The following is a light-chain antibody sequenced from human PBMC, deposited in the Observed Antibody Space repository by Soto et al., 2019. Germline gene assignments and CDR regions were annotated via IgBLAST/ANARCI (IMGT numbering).Light chain of an antibody. CDR3: YSYTNTSTRAWV. CDR2: EVT. J-gene: IGLJ3*02. V-gene: IGLV2-14*01. CDR1: SGDIGSYNR. Sequence: QSALTQPASVSGSPGQSITISCTGTSGDIGSYNRVSWYQQHPGKAPKLIIYEVTDRHSGVSNRFSGSKSGNTASLTLSGLRAEDEAEYDCYSYTNTSTRAWVFGAGTKLTVL.